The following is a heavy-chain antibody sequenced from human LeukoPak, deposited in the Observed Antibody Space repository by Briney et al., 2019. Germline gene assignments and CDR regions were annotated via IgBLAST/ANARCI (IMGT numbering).Heavy chain of an antibody. Sequence: SLKVSCKASGGTFSSYAISWVRQAPGQGLEWMGGIIPIFGTANYAQKFQGRVTITADKSTSTAYMELSSLRSEDTAVYYCARGTGANGDAFDIWGQGTMVTVSS. D-gene: IGHD7-27*01. J-gene: IGHJ3*02. CDR3: ARGTGANGDAFDI. CDR2: IIPIFGTA. V-gene: IGHV1-69*06. CDR1: GGTFSSYA.